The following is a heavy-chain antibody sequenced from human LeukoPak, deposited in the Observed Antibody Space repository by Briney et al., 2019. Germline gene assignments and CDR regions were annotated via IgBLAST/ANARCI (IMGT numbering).Heavy chain of an antibody. CDR3: ARSGYPNNWFDP. Sequence: ASETLSPTCTVSGGSISSGDYYWSWIRQPPGKGLEWIGYIYYSGSTYYNPSLKSRVTISVDTSKNQFSLKLSSVTAADTAVYYCARSGYPNNWFDPWGQGTLVTVSS. V-gene: IGHV4-30-4*01. CDR1: GGSISSGDYY. D-gene: IGHD3-22*01. CDR2: IYYSGST. J-gene: IGHJ5*02.